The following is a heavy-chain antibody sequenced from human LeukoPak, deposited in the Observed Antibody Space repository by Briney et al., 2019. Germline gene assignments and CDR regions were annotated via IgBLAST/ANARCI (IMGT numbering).Heavy chain of an antibody. V-gene: IGHV3-30*02. CDR1: GFTFSSYG. CDR3: AKDLYSSSSDDAFDI. CDR2: IRYDGSNK. D-gene: IGHD6-13*01. Sequence: GGSLRLSCAASGFTFSSYGMHWVRQAPGKGLEWVAFIRYDGSNKYYADSVKGRFTISRDNSKNTLYLQMNSLRAEDTAVYYCAKDLYSSSSDDAFDIWGQGTMVTVSS. J-gene: IGHJ3*02.